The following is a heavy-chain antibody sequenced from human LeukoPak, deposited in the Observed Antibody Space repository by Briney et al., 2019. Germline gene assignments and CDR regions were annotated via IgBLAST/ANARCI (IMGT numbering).Heavy chain of an antibody. D-gene: IGHD5-12*01. J-gene: IGHJ4*02. Sequence: GGSLRLSCAASGFTFSSYGMHWVRQAPGKGLEWVAFIRYDGSNKYYADSVKGRFTISRDNSENTLYLQMNSLRAEDTAVYYCARDRVDIVATIGGYWGQGTLVTVSS. CDR3: ARDRVDIVATIGGY. CDR1: GFTFSSYG. V-gene: IGHV3-30*02. CDR2: IRYDGSNK.